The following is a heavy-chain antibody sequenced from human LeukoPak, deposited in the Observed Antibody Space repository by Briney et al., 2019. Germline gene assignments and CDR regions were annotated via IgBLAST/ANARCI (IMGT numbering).Heavy chain of an antibody. Sequence: GESLRISGKGSGYSFTSYWISGGRQMPGKGLGWLGRIDPSDSYTNYSPSFQGHVTISADKSISTAYLQWSSLKASDTAMYYCARHGGLDILTGYSSWPYFDYWGQGTLVTVSS. CDR1: GYSFTSYW. J-gene: IGHJ4*02. D-gene: IGHD3-9*01. CDR2: IDPSDSYT. CDR3: ARHGGLDILTGYSSWPYFDY. V-gene: IGHV5-10-1*01.